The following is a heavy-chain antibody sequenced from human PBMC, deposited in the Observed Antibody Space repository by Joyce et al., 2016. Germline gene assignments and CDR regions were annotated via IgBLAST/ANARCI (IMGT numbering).Heavy chain of an antibody. J-gene: IGHJ6*02. CDR2: IIPVFGAA. Sequence: QVLLVQSGATVKRPGSSLKVSCKSSGGAFSNFTVNWVRQAPGQRLEGMGGIIPVFGAAKYAEHFQGRVTLTADLATLTAFMGQSSQTSADTSVYYCARGGTSSDHFFFYTLDIWGPGTTVIVSS. CDR3: ARGGTSSDHFFFYTLDI. CDR1: GGAFSNFT. D-gene: IGHD1-14*01. V-gene: IGHV1-69*12.